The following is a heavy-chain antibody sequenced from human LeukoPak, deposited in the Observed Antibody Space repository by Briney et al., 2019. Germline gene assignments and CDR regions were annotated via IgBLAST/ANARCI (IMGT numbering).Heavy chain of an antibody. V-gene: IGHV1-24*01. J-gene: IGHJ4*02. D-gene: IGHD2-21*02. CDR2: FDPEDGES. CDR3: ATGVLYCGGDCYPDY. Sequence: GASVKVSFKVSGYTLTELSMHWVRQAPGKGLEWMGGFDPEDGESIYAQKFQGRVTMTEDTSTDTAYMELSSLRSEDTAVYYCATGVLYCGGDCYPDYWGQGTLVTVSS. CDR1: GYTLTELS.